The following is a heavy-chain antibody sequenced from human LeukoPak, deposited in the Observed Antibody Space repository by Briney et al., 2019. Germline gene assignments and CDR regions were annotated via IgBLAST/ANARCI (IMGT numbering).Heavy chain of an antibody. CDR2: VSGSGGST. V-gene: IGHV3-23*01. J-gene: IGHJ6*03. CDR3: ASAVAMVGATKAYYYMDV. D-gene: IGHD1-26*01. CDR1: GFTFSSYG. Sequence: GGSLRLSCAASGFTFSSYGMSWVRQAPGKGLEWVSAVSGSGGSTYYADSVKGRFTISRDNSKNTLYLQMNSLRAEDTAVYYCASAVAMVGATKAYYYMDVWGKGTTVTISS.